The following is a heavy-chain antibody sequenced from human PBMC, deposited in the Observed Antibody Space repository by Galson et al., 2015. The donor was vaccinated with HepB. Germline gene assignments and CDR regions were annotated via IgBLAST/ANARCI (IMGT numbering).Heavy chain of an antibody. D-gene: IGHD6-19*01. Sequence: LRLSCAASGFTFSSYGMHWVRQAPGQGLEWVAVIWYDGSNKYYADSVKGRFTISRDNSKNTLYLQMNTLRVEDTAVYFCARDRGVAVAGLDYWGQGTLVTVSS. CDR2: IWYDGSNK. CDR1: GFTFSSYG. J-gene: IGHJ4*02. CDR3: ARDRGVAVAGLDY. V-gene: IGHV3-33*01.